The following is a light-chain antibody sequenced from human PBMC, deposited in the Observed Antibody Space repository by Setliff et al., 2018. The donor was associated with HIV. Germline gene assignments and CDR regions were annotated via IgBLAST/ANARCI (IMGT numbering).Light chain of an antibody. CDR3: CSYAGNYVFV. J-gene: IGLJ1*01. Sequence: QSALTQPRSVSGSPGQSVTFSCTGASSDIGGYNYVSWYQQQPGKAPKLLIYDITKRPSGVPDRFSGFKSGNTASLTISGLQADDEADYYCCSYAGNYVFVFGGGTKVTVL. CDR1: SSDIGGYNY. CDR2: DIT. V-gene: IGLV2-11*01.